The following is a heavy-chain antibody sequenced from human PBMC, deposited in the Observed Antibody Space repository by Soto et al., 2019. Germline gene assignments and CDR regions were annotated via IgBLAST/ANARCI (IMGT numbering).Heavy chain of an antibody. Sequence: EVQLLASGGGLVQPGGSLRLSCAASGFTFSSYGMTWVRQAPGKGLEWVSFSSATGAGTYYADSVKGRFTISRDNSKNTLYLQMTSLRADDTAVYYCAKDRRAGGNYGFYSDFWGQGALVIASS. J-gene: IGHJ4*02. V-gene: IGHV3-23*01. D-gene: IGHD1-7*01. CDR2: SSATGAGT. CDR1: GFTFSSYG. CDR3: AKDRRAGGNYGFYSDF.